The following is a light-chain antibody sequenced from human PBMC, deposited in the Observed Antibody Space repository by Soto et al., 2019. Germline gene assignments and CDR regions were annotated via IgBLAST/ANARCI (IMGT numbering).Light chain of an antibody. CDR2: DVT. V-gene: IGLV2-14*01. CDR3: SSYTSISTYV. J-gene: IGLJ1*01. Sequence: QSVLTQPASVSGSPGQSITISCTGTSSDVGGYNFVSWYQQHLDKAPKLMIYDVTNRPSGVSNRFSGSKSGNTASLTISGLQAEDEADYYCSSYTSISTYVFGTGTKLTVL. CDR1: SSDVGGYNF.